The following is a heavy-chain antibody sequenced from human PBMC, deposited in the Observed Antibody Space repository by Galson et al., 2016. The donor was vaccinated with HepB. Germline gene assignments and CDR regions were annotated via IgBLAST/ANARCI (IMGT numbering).Heavy chain of an antibody. D-gene: IGHD2-2*01. CDR1: GFLFWNTW. Sequence: SLRLSCAGSGFLFWNTWMSWVRQAPGTGLEWVSGISGSGGAIFYADSVKGRFTISRDNSKNTLYLQMNSLRAEDTAIYYCAKDSSRPSIENYFDFWGQGTLVTVSS. CDR2: ISGSGGAI. CDR3: AKDSSRPSIENYFDF. V-gene: IGHV3-23*01. J-gene: IGHJ4*02.